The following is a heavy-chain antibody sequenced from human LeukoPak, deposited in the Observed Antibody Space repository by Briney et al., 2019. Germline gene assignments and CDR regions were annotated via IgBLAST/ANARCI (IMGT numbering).Heavy chain of an antibody. CDR3: ARDLRVAAAIDY. CDR2: ISSSSSYI. V-gene: IGHV3-21*01. CDR1: GFTFSSYW. J-gene: IGHJ4*02. D-gene: IGHD2-2*01. Sequence: KPGGSLRLSCAASGFTFSSYWMSWVRQAPGKGLEWVSSISSSSSYIYYADSVKGRFTISRDNAKNSLYLQMNSLRAEDTAVYYCARDLRVAAAIDYWGQGTLVTVSS.